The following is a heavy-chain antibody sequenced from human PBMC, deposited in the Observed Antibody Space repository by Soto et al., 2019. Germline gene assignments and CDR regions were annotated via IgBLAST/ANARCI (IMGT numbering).Heavy chain of an antibody. CDR3: ARGGAARPFDY. CDR1: GYTFTSYA. CDR2: TNAGNGNT. Sequence: QVQLVQSGAEVKKPGASVKVSCKASGYTFTSYAMHWVRQAPGQRLEWMGWTNAGNGNTKYSQKFQGRVTITRDTSASTAYMELSSLRSEDTAVYYGARGGAARPFDYWGQGTLVTVSS. J-gene: IGHJ4*02. D-gene: IGHD6-6*01. V-gene: IGHV1-3*01.